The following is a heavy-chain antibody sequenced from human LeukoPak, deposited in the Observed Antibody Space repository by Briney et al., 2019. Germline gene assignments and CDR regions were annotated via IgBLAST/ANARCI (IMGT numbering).Heavy chain of an antibody. J-gene: IGHJ3*02. D-gene: IGHD1-26*01. Sequence: PSETLSLTCTVSGGSISSYYWSWIRQPAGKGLEWIGRIYTSGSTNYNPSLKSRVTMSVDTSKNQFSLKLSSVTAADTAVYYCASRLGATYISGDDAFDIWGQGTMVTVSS. V-gene: IGHV4-4*07. CDR2: IYTSGST. CDR1: GGSISSYY. CDR3: ASRLGATYISGDDAFDI.